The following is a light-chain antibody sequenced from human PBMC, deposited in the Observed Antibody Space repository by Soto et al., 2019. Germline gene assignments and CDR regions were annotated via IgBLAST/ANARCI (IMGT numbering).Light chain of an antibody. CDR2: EVN. J-gene: IGLJ3*02. Sequence: QSALTQPRSVSGSPGQSVTISCTATGSDVGDSSHVSWYQLHPGKAPKLMIYEVNNRPSEVPDRFSGSKSGSTASLTISGLQAEDEDEYYCCLSPGSLTWLFGGGTKLTVL. V-gene: IGLV2-11*01. CDR1: GSDVGDSSH. CDR3: CLSPGSLTWL.